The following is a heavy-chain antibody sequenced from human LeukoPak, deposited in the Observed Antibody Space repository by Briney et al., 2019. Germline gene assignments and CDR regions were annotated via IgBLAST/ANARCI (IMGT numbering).Heavy chain of an antibody. CDR1: GYTLTELS. Sequence: SCKVSGYTLTELSMHWVRQAPGKGLEWVAFIRYDDTKEYYGDSVKGRFAISRDNSKNTVSLQMNSLRPEDTGVYYCAKPTYSTGWYDYWGQGTLVTVSS. J-gene: IGHJ4*02. D-gene: IGHD6-19*01. V-gene: IGHV3-30*02. CDR3: AKPTYSTGWYDY. CDR2: IRYDDTKE.